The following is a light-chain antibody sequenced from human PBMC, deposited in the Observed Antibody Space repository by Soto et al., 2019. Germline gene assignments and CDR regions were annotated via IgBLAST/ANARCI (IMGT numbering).Light chain of an antibody. CDR3: QQYGGLPT. CDR1: QSVTSSY. V-gene: IGKV3-20*01. CDR2: GAS. J-gene: IGKJ1*01. Sequence: EIVLTQSPGTLSLSPGERVTLSCRASQSVTSSYIAWYQQKSGQAPRLLLCGASSRATGIPDRFRGSGSGTDFTLTISRLEPEDFAVYYCQQYGGLPTFGQGTKVDIK.